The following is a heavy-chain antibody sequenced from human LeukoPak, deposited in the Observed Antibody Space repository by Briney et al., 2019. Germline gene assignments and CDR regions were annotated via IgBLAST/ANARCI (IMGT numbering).Heavy chain of an antibody. D-gene: IGHD1-26*01. V-gene: IGHV4-4*07. CDR3: RGGSYVGGYDY. CDR2: IYTSGST. CDR1: GGSISSYY. J-gene: IGHJ4*02. Sequence: SETLALTSTASGGSISSYYWSWIRQHAAKGREWLGRIYTSGSTNYNPSLKSRVTMSVDTSKNQFSLKLSSVTAADTAVYYCRGGSYVGGYDYWGQGTLVTVSS.